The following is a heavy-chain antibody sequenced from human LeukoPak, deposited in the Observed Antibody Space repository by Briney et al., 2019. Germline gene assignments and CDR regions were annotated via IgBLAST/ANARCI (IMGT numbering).Heavy chain of an antibody. J-gene: IGHJ4*02. V-gene: IGHV3-21*01. CDR3: ARSDFYGDYPIDY. Sequence: GGSLRLSCAASGFTFSSYSMNWVRQAPGKGLEWVSSISSSSSYIYYADSVKGRFTISRDNAKNSLCLQMNSLRAEDTAVYYCARSDFYGDYPIDYWGQGTLVTVSS. CDR1: GFTFSSYS. CDR2: ISSSSSYI. D-gene: IGHD4-17*01.